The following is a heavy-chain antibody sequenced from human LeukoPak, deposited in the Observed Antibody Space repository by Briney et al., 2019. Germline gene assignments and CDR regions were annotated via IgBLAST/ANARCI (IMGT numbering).Heavy chain of an antibody. J-gene: IGHJ6*03. CDR1: GFTFSSYG. CDR2: MSGSGGST. D-gene: IGHD6-13*01. V-gene: IGHV3-23*01. Sequence: PRGSLRLSCAASGFTFSSYGLSWVRQAPGKGLEWVSAMSGSGGSTYYADSVKGRFTISRDNSKNTLYLQMNSLRAEDTAVYYCAKTYSSSRAHYYYYYMGVWGQGTTVTISS. CDR3: AKTYSSSRAHYYYYYMGV.